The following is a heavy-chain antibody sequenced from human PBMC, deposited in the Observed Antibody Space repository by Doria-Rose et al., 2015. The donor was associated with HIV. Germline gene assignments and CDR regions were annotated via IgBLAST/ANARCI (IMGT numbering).Heavy chain of an antibody. CDR3: ARTANWNDGRVDS. D-gene: IGHD1-20*01. V-gene: IGHV4-61*02. Sequence: VQLQESGPGVVKPSQTLSLTCTVSGGSIGSGSYYWSWIRQPAGKGLEWIGRTYIRGSTDYNPSLRSRVTISVDTSKNQFSLEVNSVTAADTAVYYCARTANWNDGRVDSWGQGTSVIVSS. CDR1: GGSIGSGSYY. CDR2: TYIRGST. J-gene: IGHJ4*02.